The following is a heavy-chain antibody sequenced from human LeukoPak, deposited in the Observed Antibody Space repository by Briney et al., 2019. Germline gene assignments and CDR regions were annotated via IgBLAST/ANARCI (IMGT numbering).Heavy chain of an antibody. CDR2: IYYSGST. CDR1: GGSINSYY. Sequence: ETLSLTCTVSGGSINSYYWSWIRQPPGKGLEWIGYIYYSGSTKYNPSLKSRVTISVDTSKNQFSLKLRSVTAADTAVYYCARGGSGYDSFYYYGMDVWGQGTTVTVSS. J-gene: IGHJ6*02. V-gene: IGHV4-59*01. D-gene: IGHD5-12*01. CDR3: ARGGSGYDSFYYYGMDV.